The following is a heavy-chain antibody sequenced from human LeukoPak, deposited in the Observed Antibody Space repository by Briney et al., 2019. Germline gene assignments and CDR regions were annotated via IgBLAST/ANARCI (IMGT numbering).Heavy chain of an antibody. V-gene: IGHV4-61*02. Sequence: SETLSLTCTVSGGSITSHSYQWSWIRQPAGKGLEWIGRIYTTGSTNYNPSLKSRVSISVDTSKNQFSLNLRSVTAADTAVYYCAREHKSYGDYPYYFDSWGQGTLVTVSS. J-gene: IGHJ4*02. CDR1: GGSITSHSYQ. D-gene: IGHD4-17*01. CDR3: AREHKSYGDYPYYFDS. CDR2: IYTTGST.